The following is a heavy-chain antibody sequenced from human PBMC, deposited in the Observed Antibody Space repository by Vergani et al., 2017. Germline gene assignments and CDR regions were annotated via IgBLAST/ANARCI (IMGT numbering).Heavy chain of an antibody. Sequence: QVQLVQSGAEVKKPGASEKVSCKASGYTFTSYYMHWVRQAPGQGLEWMGIINPSGGSTSYAQKFQGRVTMTRDTSTSTVYMELSSLRSEDTAVYYCAREXGYYYDSSGYYLSHWGQGTLVTVSS. V-gene: IGHV1-46*03. CDR2: INPSGGST. D-gene: IGHD3-22*01. CDR1: GYTFTSYY. J-gene: IGHJ4*02. CDR3: AREXGYYYDSSGYYLSH.